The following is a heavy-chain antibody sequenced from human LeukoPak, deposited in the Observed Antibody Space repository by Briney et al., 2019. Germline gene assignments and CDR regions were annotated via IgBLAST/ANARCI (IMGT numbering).Heavy chain of an antibody. CDR2: ISCSEST. V-gene: IGHV4-39*01. J-gene: IGHJ4*02. CDR3: ARHLSQGDGIKRGFYY. CDR1: GGSISSRPYV. D-gene: IGHD5-24*01. Sequence: SETLSLTCTVSGGSISSRPYVWGWIRQPPGKGLEYIGSISCSESTYYNPSLRSRVTISVDTSSNQFSLKLSSVTAADTDVYYCARHLSQGDGIKRGFYYWGQGTLVTVSS.